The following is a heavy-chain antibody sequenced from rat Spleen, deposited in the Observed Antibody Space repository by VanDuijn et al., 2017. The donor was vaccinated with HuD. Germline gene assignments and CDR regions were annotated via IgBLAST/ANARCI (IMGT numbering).Heavy chain of an antibody. J-gene: IGHJ4*01. V-gene: IGHV5-25*01. CDR2: ISTGAVNT. Sequence: EVLLVESGGGLVRPGRSMKLSCAASGFTFSNYYMAWVRQAPTKGLEWVASISTGAVNTYYRDSVKGRFTISRDNAKITLFLQMDSLRSEDTATYYCARHAGYYSGDYIMDAWGQGASVTVSS. CDR3: ARHAGYYSGDYIMDA. CDR1: GFTFSNYY. D-gene: IGHD1-1*01.